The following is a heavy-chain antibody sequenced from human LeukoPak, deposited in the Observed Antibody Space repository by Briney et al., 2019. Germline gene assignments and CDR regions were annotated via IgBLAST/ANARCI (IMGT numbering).Heavy chain of an antibody. D-gene: IGHD1-26*01. V-gene: IGHV4-39*01. Sequence: TSETLSLTCTVSGGSISSSSYYWGWIRQPPGKGLEWIGSMYYSGSPYYNPSLKSRVTISVDTSKNQFSLKLSSVTAADTAVYYCVRGGIVGTTARIPLFDYWGQGTLVTVSS. CDR3: VRGGIVGTTARIPLFDY. CDR1: GGSISSSSYY. CDR2: MYYSGSP. J-gene: IGHJ4*02.